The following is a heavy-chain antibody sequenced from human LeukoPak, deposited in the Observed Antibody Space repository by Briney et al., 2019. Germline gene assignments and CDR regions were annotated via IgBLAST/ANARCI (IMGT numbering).Heavy chain of an antibody. Sequence: SETLSLTCTVSGGSISSSSYYWGWIRQPPGKGLEWIGSIYYSGSTYYNPSLKSRVTISVDTSKNQFSLKLSSVTAADTAVYYCARDFDIVVVPAAQGYAFDIWGQGTMVTVSS. J-gene: IGHJ3*02. CDR1: GGSISSSSYY. CDR3: ARDFDIVVVPAAQGYAFDI. V-gene: IGHV4-39*07. D-gene: IGHD2-2*01. CDR2: IYYSGST.